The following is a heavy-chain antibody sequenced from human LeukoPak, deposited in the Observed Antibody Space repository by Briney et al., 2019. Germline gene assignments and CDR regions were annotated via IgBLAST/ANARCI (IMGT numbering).Heavy chain of an antibody. J-gene: IGHJ6*03. Sequence: PGGSLRLSCAASGFTFSSYSMNWVRQAPGKGLEWVSYISSSSSTIYYADSVKGRFTISRDNAKNSLYLQMNSLRAEDTAVYYCARYPGYCTNGVCSHYYYYYMDVWGKGTTVTVSS. V-gene: IGHV3-48*01. CDR1: GFTFSSYS. CDR3: ARYPGYCTNGVCSHYYYYYMDV. D-gene: IGHD2-8*01. CDR2: ISSSSSTI.